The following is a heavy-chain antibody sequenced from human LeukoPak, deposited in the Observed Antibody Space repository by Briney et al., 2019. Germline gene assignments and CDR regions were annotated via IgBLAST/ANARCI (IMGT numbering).Heavy chain of an antibody. CDR2: IYYSGST. V-gene: IGHV4-39*01. D-gene: IGHD3-9*01. CDR3: ARQRTRLYYDILTGYYGDDFDY. Sequence: SETLSLTCTVSGGSISSSSYYWGWIRQPPGKGLEWIGSIYYSGSTYYNPSLKSRVTISVDTSKNQFSLKLSSVTAADTAVYYCARQRTRLYYDILTGYYGDDFDYWGQGTLVTVSS. J-gene: IGHJ4*02. CDR1: GGSISSSSYY.